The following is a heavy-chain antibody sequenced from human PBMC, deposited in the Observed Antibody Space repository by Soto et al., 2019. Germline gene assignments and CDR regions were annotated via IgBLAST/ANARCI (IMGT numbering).Heavy chain of an antibody. J-gene: IGHJ4*02. V-gene: IGHV3-23*01. CDR3: AKRRGAGGHFDC. Sequence: PGGSLRLSCPASGFTFSSYAMGWVRQGPGKGLEWVAVVSTGGSTHYADSVRGRFTISRDNSKNTLSLQMNSLTAEDTAVYFCAKRRGAGGHFDCWGQGALVTVS. CDR2: VSTGGST. CDR1: GFTFSSYA. D-gene: IGHD2-15*01.